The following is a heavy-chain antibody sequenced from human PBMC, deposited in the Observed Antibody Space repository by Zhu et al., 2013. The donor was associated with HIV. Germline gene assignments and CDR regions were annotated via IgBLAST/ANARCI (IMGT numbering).Heavy chain of an antibody. CDR2: INCDNDKT. V-gene: IGHV1-18*01. CDR3: ARGQSFGTNTAMHSNWFDP. Sequence: QVQLVQSGTEVKKPGSSVKLSCRASGGTFSHYAIHWVRQAPGQGLEWMGWINCDNDKTHYAQNLQGRVTMTTDTSTRTAYLELRSLTSDDTAVYYCARGQSFGTNTAMHSNWFDPWGQGTLVTVSS. J-gene: IGHJ5*02. D-gene: IGHD5-18*01. CDR1: GGTFSHYA.